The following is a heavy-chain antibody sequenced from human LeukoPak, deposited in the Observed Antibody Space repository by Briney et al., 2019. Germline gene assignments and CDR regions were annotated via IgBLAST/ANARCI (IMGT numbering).Heavy chain of an antibody. Sequence: GGSLRLSCAASGFTFNLYWIHWVRQPPGKGLEWLSRISDDGTTTNYADSVKGRFTISRNNAKNTLYLQMHSLRVDDTAVYYCARDSRYHSGWGSYQPYWFDPWGQGTLVTVSS. CDR1: GFTFNLYW. V-gene: IGHV3-74*01. CDR2: ISDDGTTT. CDR3: ARDSRYHSGWGSYQPYWFDP. J-gene: IGHJ5*02. D-gene: IGHD3-10*01.